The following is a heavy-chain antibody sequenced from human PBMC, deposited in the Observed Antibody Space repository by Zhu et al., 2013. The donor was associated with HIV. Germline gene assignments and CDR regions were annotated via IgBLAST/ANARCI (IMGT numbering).Heavy chain of an antibody. Sequence: QVQLVQSGAEVKKPGSSVKVSCKASGGTFSSYAISWVRQAPGQGLEWMGGIIPIFGTANYAQKFQGRVTITADESTSTAYMELSSLRSEDTAVYYCARDFDYDSSGYTSRYFDYWGQGTLVTVSS. CDR2: IIPIFGTA. CDR3: ARDFDYDSSGYTSRYFDY. V-gene: IGHV1-69*01. J-gene: IGHJ4*02. D-gene: IGHD3-22*01. CDR1: GGTFSSYA.